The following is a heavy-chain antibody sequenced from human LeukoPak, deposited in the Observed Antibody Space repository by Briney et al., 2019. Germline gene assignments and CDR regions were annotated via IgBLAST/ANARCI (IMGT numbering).Heavy chain of an antibody. CDR1: GFTFRSYA. Sequence: PGGSLRLSCAASGFTFRSYAMNWVRQAPGKGLEWVSVISGSGSSTYYADSVKGRFTISRDNSKNTLYLQMNSLRAEDTAVYYCARDPYSGTYSDYYYYYMDVWGKGTTVTVSS. CDR3: ARDPYSGTYSDYYYYYMDV. D-gene: IGHD1-26*01. J-gene: IGHJ6*03. V-gene: IGHV3-23*01. CDR2: ISGSGSST.